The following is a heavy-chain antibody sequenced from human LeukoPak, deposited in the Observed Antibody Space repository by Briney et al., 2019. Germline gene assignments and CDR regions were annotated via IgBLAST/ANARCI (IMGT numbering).Heavy chain of an antibody. V-gene: IGHV4-39*01. CDR1: GGSISSSNYY. CDR3: ARPDQRGYTYGYSAFDI. CDR2: IYYSGST. Sequence: SETLSLTCTVSGGSISSSNYYWGWIRQPRGKGLEWIGSIYYSGSTYYNPSLKSRVTISADTSKNQFSLKLSSVTAADTAVYYCARPDQRGYTYGYSAFDIWGQGTMVTVSS. J-gene: IGHJ3*02. D-gene: IGHD5-18*01.